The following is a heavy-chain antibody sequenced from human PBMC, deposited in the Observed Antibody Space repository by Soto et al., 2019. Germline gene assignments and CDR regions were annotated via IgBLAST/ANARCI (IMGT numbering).Heavy chain of an antibody. CDR2: TYYRSNWRH. Sequence: QTLSLTCAISGDSVSSNTAAWNWIRSSPSRGLEWMGRTYYRSNWRHDYAVSVKSRITVNPDTSKNHFSLQLNSVTPDDTAVYYCARGVAGSGFDLWGQGTLVTVSS. CDR1: GDSVSSNTAA. D-gene: IGHD6-19*01. J-gene: IGHJ4*02. V-gene: IGHV6-1*01. CDR3: ARGVAGSGFDL.